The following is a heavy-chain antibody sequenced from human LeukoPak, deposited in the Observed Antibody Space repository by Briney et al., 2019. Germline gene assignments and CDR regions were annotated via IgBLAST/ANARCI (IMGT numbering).Heavy chain of an antibody. CDR1: TFTFSSYS. Sequence: PGGSLRLSCTASTFTFSSYSMNWVRQAPGKGLEWVSYISSSGSTIYYADSVKGRFTISRDNAKNSLYLQMNSLRAEDTAVYYCARADILTRYFDYWGQGTLVTVSS. J-gene: IGHJ4*02. V-gene: IGHV3-48*04. D-gene: IGHD3-9*01. CDR2: ISSSGSTI. CDR3: ARADILTRYFDY.